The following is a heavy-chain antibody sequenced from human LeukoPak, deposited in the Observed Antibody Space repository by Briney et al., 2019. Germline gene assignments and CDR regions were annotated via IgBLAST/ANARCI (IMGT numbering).Heavy chain of an antibody. CDR3: ARLAGNPEYYLDY. CDR2: ISPSSTYI. Sequence: GGSLRLSCAASGFTFSIYSMNWVRQAPEKELEWVSSISPSSTYIYYADSMKGRFTISRDNAKNSLYLQMNSLRAEDTAVYYCARLAGNPEYYLDYWGQGTLVTVSS. CDR1: GFTFSIYS. V-gene: IGHV3-21*01. J-gene: IGHJ4*02. D-gene: IGHD4-23*01.